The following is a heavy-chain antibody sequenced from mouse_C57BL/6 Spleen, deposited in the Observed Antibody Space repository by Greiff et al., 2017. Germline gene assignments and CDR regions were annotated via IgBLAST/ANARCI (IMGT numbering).Heavy chain of an antibody. V-gene: IGHV1-54*01. J-gene: IGHJ1*03. D-gene: IGHD2-3*01. CDR1: GYAFTNYL. CDR3: ARFDGYHWYFDV. CDR2: INPGSGGT. Sequence: QVHVKQSGAELVRPGTSVKVSCKASGYAFTNYLIEWVKQRPGQGLEWIGVINPGSGGTNYNEKFKGKATLTADKSSSTAYMQLSSLTSEDSAVYFCARFDGYHWYFDVWGTGTTVTVSS.